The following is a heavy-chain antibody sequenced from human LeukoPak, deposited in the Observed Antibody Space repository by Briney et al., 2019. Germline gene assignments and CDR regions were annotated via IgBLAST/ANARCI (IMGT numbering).Heavy chain of an antibody. CDR3: STSLRSSGFFDY. J-gene: IGHJ4*02. CDR2: IKGKTDDGTR. Sequence: GGSLRLSCAASGFTFTNAWMTWVRQAPGKGLEWVGRIKGKTDDGTRDYATPVKGRFTISRDDSKNTVYLQMNSLKTEDTAVYYCSTSLRSSGFFDYWGQGTLVTVSS. CDR1: GFTFTNAW. V-gene: IGHV3-15*01. D-gene: IGHD7-27*01.